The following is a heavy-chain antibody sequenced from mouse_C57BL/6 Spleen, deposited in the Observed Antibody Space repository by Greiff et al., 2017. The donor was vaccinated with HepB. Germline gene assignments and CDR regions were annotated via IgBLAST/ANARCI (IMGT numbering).Heavy chain of an antibody. CDR1: GYTFTDYE. Sequence: QVQLQHSGAELVRPGASVTLSCKASGYTFTDYEMHWVKQTPVHGLEWIGAIDPETGGTAYNQKFKGKAILTADKSSSTAYMELRSLTSEDSAVYYCTRGRLLLRLWFAYWGQGTLVTVSA. CDR3: TRGRLLLRLWFAY. J-gene: IGHJ3*01. CDR2: IDPETGGT. V-gene: IGHV1-15*01. D-gene: IGHD1-1*01.